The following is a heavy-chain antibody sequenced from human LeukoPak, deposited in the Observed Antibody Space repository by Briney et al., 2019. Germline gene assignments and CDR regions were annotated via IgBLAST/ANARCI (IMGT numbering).Heavy chain of an antibody. CDR1: GGTFSSYA. Sequence: SVKVCCKASGGTFSSYAISWVRQAPGQGLEWMGGIIPIFGTANYAQKFQGRVTITADGSTSTAYMELSSLRSEDTAVYYCARGVATIKFSHNPFHFDYWGQGTLVTVSS. V-gene: IGHV1-69*13. J-gene: IGHJ4*02. D-gene: IGHD5-12*01. CDR2: IIPIFGTA. CDR3: ARGVATIKFSHNPFHFDY.